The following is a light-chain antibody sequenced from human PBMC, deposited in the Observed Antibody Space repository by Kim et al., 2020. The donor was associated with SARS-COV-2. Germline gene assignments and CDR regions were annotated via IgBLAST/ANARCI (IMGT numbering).Light chain of an antibody. CDR2: GAS. CDR1: QSVRSD. J-gene: IGKJ4*01. CDR3: QQRSNWPLT. Sequence: EIVLTQSPATLSLSPGERATLSCRASQSVRSDLAWYRQRPGQAPSLLIYGASSRATGIPARFSGSGSGTDFTLSISSLEPEDSALYYCQQRSNWPLTFGGGTKLEIK. V-gene: IGKV3-11*01.